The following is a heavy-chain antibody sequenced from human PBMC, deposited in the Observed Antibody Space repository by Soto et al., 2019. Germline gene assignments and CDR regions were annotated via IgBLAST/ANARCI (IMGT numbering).Heavy chain of an antibody. Sequence: PSETLSLTCTVSGGSMRNYFWTWIRQPPGKGLECIGYIHYSGTTSFFPSYNPSLRSRVTISEDTSKNQFSLKLLSVTTADTAVYFCAAGEASSRNLAPYYLDFWGQGTLVTVSP. J-gene: IGHJ4*02. CDR3: AAGEASSRNLAPYYLDF. CDR1: GGSMRNYF. D-gene: IGHD6-13*01. CDR2: IHYSGTT. V-gene: IGHV4-59*01.